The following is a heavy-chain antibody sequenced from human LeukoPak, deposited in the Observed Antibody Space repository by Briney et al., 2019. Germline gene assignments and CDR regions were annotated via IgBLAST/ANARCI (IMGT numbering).Heavy chain of an antibody. CDR2: ISAYNGNT. CDR1: GYTFTSYG. Sequence: ASVKVSCKASGYTFTSYGISWVRQAPGQGLEWMGWISAYNGNTNYAQKFQGRVTMTRDTSISTAYMELSRLRSDDTAVYYCARVVGATHPHFDYWGQGTLVTVSS. D-gene: IGHD1-26*01. J-gene: IGHJ4*02. CDR3: ARVVGATHPHFDY. V-gene: IGHV1-18*01.